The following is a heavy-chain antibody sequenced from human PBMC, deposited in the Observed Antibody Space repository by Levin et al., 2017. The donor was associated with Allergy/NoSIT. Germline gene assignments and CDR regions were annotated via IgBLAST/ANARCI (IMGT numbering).Heavy chain of an antibody. Sequence: SETLSLTCAVYGGSFSGYYWSWIRQPPGKGLEWIGEINHSGSTNYNPSLKSRVTISVDTSKNQFSLKLSSVTAADTAVYYCARGEWFVDTAMVRGWFDPWGQGTLVTVSS. CDR3: ARGEWFVDTAMVRGWFDP. J-gene: IGHJ5*02. CDR2: INHSGST. CDR1: GGSFSGYY. V-gene: IGHV4-34*01. D-gene: IGHD5-18*01.